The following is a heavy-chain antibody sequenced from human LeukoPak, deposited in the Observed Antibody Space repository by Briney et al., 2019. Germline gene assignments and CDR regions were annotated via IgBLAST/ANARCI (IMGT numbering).Heavy chain of an antibody. Sequence: SETLSLTCTVSGGSISSSSYYWGWIRQPPGKGLEWIGSIYYSGSTYYNPSLKSRVTISVDTSKNQFSLKLSSVTAADTAVYYCAREGYYTHAFDISGQGTMVTVSS. CDR2: IYYSGST. V-gene: IGHV4-39*02. D-gene: IGHD3-3*01. CDR1: GGSISSSSYY. CDR3: AREGYYTHAFDI. J-gene: IGHJ3*02.